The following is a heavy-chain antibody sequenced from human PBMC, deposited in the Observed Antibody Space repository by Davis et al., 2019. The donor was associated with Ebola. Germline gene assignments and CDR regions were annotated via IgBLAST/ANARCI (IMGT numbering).Heavy chain of an antibody. J-gene: IGHJ6*02. CDR2: MNPNSGNT. Sequence: AASVKVSCKASGYTFTSSDINWVRQATGQGLERMGWMNPNSGNTGYAQKFQGRVTMTRNTSISTAYMELSSLRSEDTAVYYCARGAGQLVLYYYYGMDVWGQGTTVTVSS. CDR1: GYTFTSSD. V-gene: IGHV1-8*01. CDR3: ARGAGQLVLYYYYGMDV. D-gene: IGHD6-6*01.